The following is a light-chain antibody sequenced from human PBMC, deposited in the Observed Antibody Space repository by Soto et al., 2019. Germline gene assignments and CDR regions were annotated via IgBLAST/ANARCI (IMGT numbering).Light chain of an antibody. CDR1: SSDVGGYNY. V-gene: IGLV2-8*01. J-gene: IGLJ2*01. Sequence: QSALTQPPSASGSPGQSVTISCTGTSSDVGGYNYVSWYQQHPGKAPKLMSYEVSKRPSGVPDRFSGSKSGNTASLTVSGLHAEDEADYYCSSYAGSNNFRVFGGGTKVTVL. CDR2: EVS. CDR3: SSYAGSNNFRV.